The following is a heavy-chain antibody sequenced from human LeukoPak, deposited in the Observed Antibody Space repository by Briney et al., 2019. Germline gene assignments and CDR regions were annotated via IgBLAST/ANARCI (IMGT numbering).Heavy chain of an antibody. CDR2: IYSGGST. V-gene: IGHV3-53*01. Sequence: GGSLRLSCAASGFTVSSNYMSWVRQAPGKGLEWVSVIYSGGSTYYADSVKGRFTISRDNSKNTLYLQMNSLRAEDTAVYYCASSTDIVVVPAAMEGAFDIWGQGTMVTVSS. D-gene: IGHD2-2*01. CDR3: ASSTDIVVVPAAMEGAFDI. J-gene: IGHJ3*02. CDR1: GFTVSSNY.